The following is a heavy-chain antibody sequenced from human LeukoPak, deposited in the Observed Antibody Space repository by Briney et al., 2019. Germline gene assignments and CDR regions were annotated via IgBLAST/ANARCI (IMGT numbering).Heavy chain of an antibody. Sequence: GASLRLSCAASGFTVSSNYISSVGQAPRQGLEWVSVIYSGLNTYNADSVKGRFTIDRDNSKNTLYLQMNSLRAEDTAVYYCARGNGMDVWGQGTMVTVSS. V-gene: IGHV3-53*01. CDR3: ARGNGMDV. CDR2: IYSGLNT. CDR1: GFTVSSNY. J-gene: IGHJ6*02.